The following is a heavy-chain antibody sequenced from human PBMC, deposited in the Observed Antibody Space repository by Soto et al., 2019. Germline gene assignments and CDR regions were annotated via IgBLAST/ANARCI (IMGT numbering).Heavy chain of an antibody. CDR1: GFTFSSYW. CDR2: INQDGSEK. Sequence: VGSLRLSCAASGFTFSSYWMDWVRQAPGKGLEWVANINQDGSEKHYIDSVKGRFTISRDNAKNSLYLQMSSLTAEDSALYYCSTSLDYWGQGTLVTV. V-gene: IGHV3-7*01. CDR3: STSLDY. J-gene: IGHJ4*02.